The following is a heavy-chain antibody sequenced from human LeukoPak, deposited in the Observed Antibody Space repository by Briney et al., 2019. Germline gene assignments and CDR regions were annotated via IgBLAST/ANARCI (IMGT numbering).Heavy chain of an antibody. J-gene: IGHJ4*02. CDR3: ARDGGWGLYFDY. V-gene: IGHV3-7*01. CDR2: IKQDGSDK. Sequence: PGGSLRLSCAGSGFTFSSYWMSWVRQAPGKGLEWVANIKQDGSDKYYVDSVKGRFTISRDNARKSLYLQMNSLRVEDTAIYYCARDGGWGLYFDYWGQGTLVTVSS. CDR1: GFTFSSYW. D-gene: IGHD6-19*01.